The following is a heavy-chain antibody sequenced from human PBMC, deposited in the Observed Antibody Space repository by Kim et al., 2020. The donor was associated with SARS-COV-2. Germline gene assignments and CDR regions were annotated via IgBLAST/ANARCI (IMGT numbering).Heavy chain of an antibody. V-gene: IGHV1-8*01. CDR2: MNPNSGNT. D-gene: IGHD6-19*01. CDR1: GYTFTSYD. Sequence: ASVKVSCKASGYTFTSYDINWVRQATGQGLEWMGWMNPNSGNTGYAQKFQGRVTMTRNTSISTAYMELSSLRSEDTAVYYCARGVQQWLVVALDYWGQGTLVTVSS. CDR3: ARGVQQWLVVALDY. J-gene: IGHJ4*02.